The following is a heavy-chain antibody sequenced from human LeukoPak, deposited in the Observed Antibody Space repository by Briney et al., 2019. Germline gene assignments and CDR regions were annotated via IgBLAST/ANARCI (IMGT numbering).Heavy chain of an antibody. J-gene: IGHJ6*03. CDR3: ARGFRTPMYYYYYYMDV. D-gene: IGHD2-15*01. V-gene: IGHV4-34*01. Sequence: SETLSLTCTVSGGSISRYYWSRIRQPPGKGLEWIGEINHSGSTNYNPSLKSRVTISVDTSKNQFSLKLSSVTAADTAVYYCARGFRTPMYYYYYYMDVWGKGTTVTVSS. CDR2: INHSGST. CDR1: GGSISRYY.